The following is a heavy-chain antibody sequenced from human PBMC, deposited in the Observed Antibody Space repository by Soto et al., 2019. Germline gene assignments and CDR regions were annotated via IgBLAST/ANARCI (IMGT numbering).Heavy chain of an antibody. D-gene: IGHD3-10*01. V-gene: IGHV4-59*01. CDR2: IYYSGST. Sequence: SETLSLTCTVSGGSISSYYWSWIRQPPGKGLECIGYIYYSGSTNYNPSLKSRVTISVDTSKNQFSLKLSSVTAADTAVYYCARVGYGSGSYYNYYYYGMDVWGQGTTVTVSS. CDR1: GGSISSYY. CDR3: ARVGYGSGSYYNYYYYGMDV. J-gene: IGHJ6*02.